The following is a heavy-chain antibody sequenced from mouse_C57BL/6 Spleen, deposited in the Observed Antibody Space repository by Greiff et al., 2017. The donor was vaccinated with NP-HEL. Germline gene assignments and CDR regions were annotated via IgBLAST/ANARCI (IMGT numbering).Heavy chain of an antibody. V-gene: IGHV1-53*01. CDR2: INPSNGGT. J-gene: IGHJ1*03. CDR1: GYTFTSYW. D-gene: IGHD4-1*01. CDR3: ARSVNWDGYFDV. Sequence: VQLQQPGTELVKPGASVKLSCKASGYTFTSYWMHWVKQRPGQGLEWIGNINPSNGGTNYNEKFKSKATLTVDKSSSTAYMQLSSLTSEDAAVYYCARSVNWDGYFDVWGTGTTVTVSS.